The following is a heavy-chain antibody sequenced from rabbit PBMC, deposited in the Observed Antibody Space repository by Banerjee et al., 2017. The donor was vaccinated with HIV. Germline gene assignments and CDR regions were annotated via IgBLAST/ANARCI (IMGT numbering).Heavy chain of an antibody. Sequence: QEQLEESGGDLVKPEGSLTLTCTASGFSFSNGYVMCWVRQAPGKGLEWIACINTISGDTVYATWAKGRFTISKTSSTTVTLQMTSLTAADTATYFCAREVVYDDYGDWGYYFNLWGPGTLVTVS. V-gene: IGHV1S45*01. J-gene: IGHJ4*01. CDR3: AREVVYDDYGDWGYYFNL. CDR2: INTISGDT. D-gene: IGHD2-1*01. CDR1: GFSFSNGYV.